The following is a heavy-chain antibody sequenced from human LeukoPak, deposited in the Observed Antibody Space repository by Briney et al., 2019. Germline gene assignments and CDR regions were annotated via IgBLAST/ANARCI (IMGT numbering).Heavy chain of an antibody. Sequence: GGSLRLSCAASGFTFNSYSMNWVRQAPGKGLEWVSSISSSSSYIYYADSVKGRFTISRDNAKNSLYLQMNSLRAEDTAVYYCRGIAARPDFDPWGQGTLVTVSS. D-gene: IGHD6-6*01. V-gene: IGHV3-21*01. J-gene: IGHJ5*02. CDR1: GFTFNSYS. CDR2: ISSSSSYI. CDR3: RGIAARPDFDP.